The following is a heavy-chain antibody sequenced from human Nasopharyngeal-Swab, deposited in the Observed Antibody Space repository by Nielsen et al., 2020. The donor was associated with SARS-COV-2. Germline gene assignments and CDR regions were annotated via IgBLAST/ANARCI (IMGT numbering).Heavy chain of an antibody. D-gene: IGHD2-15*01. CDR3: ARQWYCSGGSCYPPGAFDI. V-gene: IGHV4-39*01. J-gene: IGHJ3*02. Sequence: SDTLSLTCTVSGGSISSSSYYWGWIRQPPGKWLELIGSIYYSGSTYYNPSLKSRVTVSVDTPKNQFSLKLNSVTAADTAMYYCARQWYCSGGSCYPPGAFDIWGQGTMVTVSS. CDR2: IYYSGST. CDR1: GGSISSSSYY.